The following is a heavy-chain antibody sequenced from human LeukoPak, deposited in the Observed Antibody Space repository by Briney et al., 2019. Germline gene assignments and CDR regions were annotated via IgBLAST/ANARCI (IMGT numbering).Heavy chain of an antibody. CDR3: AKVSTRGLRYFDWLLGYFDY. CDR1: GFTVSSDY. CDR2: ISGSGGST. V-gene: IGHV3-23*01. J-gene: IGHJ4*02. Sequence: GGSLRLSCAASGFTVSSDYMSWVRQAPGKGLEWVSAISGSGGSTYYADSVKGRFTISRDNSKNTLYLQMNSLRAEDTAVYYCAKVSTRGLRYFDWLLGYFDYWGQGTLVTVSS. D-gene: IGHD3-9*01.